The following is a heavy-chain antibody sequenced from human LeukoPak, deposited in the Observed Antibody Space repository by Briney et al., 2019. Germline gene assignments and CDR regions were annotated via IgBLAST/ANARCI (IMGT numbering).Heavy chain of an antibody. D-gene: IGHD6-19*01. CDR1: GFTFSSYA. CDR2: ISGSGGST. J-gene: IGHJ4*02. V-gene: IGHV3-23*01. CDR3: AKDAQGLVRGGIYFDF. Sequence: GGSLRLSCAASGFTFSSYAMSWVRQAPGKGLEWVSAISGSGGSTYYADSVKGRFTISRDNSKNTLYLQMNSLRAEDTALYYCAKDAQGLVRGGIYFDFWGQGSLVTVSS.